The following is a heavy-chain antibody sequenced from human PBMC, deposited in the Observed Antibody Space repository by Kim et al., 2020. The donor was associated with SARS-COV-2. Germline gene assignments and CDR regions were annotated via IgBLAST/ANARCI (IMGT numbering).Heavy chain of an antibody. D-gene: IGHD3-3*01. Sequence: SETLSLTCTVSGGSISSGGYYWSWIRQHPGKGLEWIGYIYYSGSTYYNPSLKSRVTISVDTSKNQFSLKLSSVTAADTAVYYCARGPTIFGVVGGGMDVWGQGTTVTVSS. V-gene: IGHV4-31*03. CDR2: IYYSGST. CDR3: ARGPTIFGVVGGGMDV. CDR1: GGSISSGGYY. J-gene: IGHJ6*02.